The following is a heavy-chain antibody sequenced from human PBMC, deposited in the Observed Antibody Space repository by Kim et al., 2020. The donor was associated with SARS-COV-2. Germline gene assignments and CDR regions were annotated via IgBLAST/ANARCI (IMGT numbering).Heavy chain of an antibody. CDR2: ISWNSGSI. V-gene: IGHV3-9*01. CDR3: AKDKERGGWYDDAFDI. Sequence: GGSLRLSCAASGFTFDDYAMHWVRQAPGKGLEWVSGISWNSGSIGYADSVKGRFTISRDNAKNSLYLQMNSLGAEDTALYYCAKDKERGGWYDDAFDIWGQGRIVTVSS. CDR1: GFTFDDYA. J-gene: IGHJ3*02. D-gene: IGHD6-19*01.